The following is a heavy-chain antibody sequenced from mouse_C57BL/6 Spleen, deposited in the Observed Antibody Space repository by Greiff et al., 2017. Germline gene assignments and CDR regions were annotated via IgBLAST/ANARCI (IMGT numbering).Heavy chain of an antibody. CDR3: ARKGLHYYGSSYWYFDV. Sequence: QVQLQQSGPELVKPGASVQLSCKASGYTFTSYDINWVKQRPGQGLEWIGWIYPRDGSTKYNEKFKGKATLTVDTSSSTAYMELHSLTSEDSAVYFCARKGLHYYGSSYWYFDVWGTGTTVTVAS. D-gene: IGHD1-1*01. J-gene: IGHJ1*03. V-gene: IGHV1-85*01. CDR2: IYPRDGST. CDR1: GYTFTSYD.